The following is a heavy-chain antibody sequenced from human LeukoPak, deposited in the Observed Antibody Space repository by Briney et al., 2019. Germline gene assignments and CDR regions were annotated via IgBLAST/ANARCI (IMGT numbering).Heavy chain of an antibody. CDR3: AKGFWSGYFGGAFDI. D-gene: IGHD3-3*01. Sequence: VESLRLSCAASGFTFSTYAMSWVRQAPGRGLEWVSTISGSGGSTYYADSVKGRFTISRDSSKHTLYLQMNSLRAEDTAVYYCAKGFWSGYFGGAFDIWGQGTMVTVSS. CDR2: ISGSGGST. CDR1: GFTFSTYA. J-gene: IGHJ3*02. V-gene: IGHV3-23*01.